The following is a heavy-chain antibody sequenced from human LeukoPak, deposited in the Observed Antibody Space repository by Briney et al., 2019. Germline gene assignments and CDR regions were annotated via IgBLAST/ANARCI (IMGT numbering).Heavy chain of an antibody. CDR2: ISGSGGST. J-gene: IGHJ4*02. CDR3: AREDSGSYYSDY. V-gene: IGHV3-23*01. D-gene: IGHD1-26*01. CDR1: GCTFSSYA. Sequence: GGSLRLSRAASGCTFSSYAMSWVRQAPGKGLEWVSVISGSGGSTYYADSVKGRFTISRDNSKNTLYLQMNSLRAEDTALYYCAREDSGSYYSDYWGQGTLVTVSS.